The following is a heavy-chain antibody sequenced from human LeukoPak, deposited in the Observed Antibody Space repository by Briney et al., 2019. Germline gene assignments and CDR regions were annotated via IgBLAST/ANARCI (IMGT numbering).Heavy chain of an antibody. CDR3: ARWSYSSSSLFDY. Sequence: VASVKVSCKASGYTFTSYGISWVRQAPGQGLEWMGGIIPIFGTANYAQKFQGRVTITADESTSTAYMELSSLRSEDTAVYYCARWSYSSSSLFDYWGQGTLVTVSS. V-gene: IGHV1-69*13. J-gene: IGHJ4*02. CDR2: IIPIFGTA. CDR1: GYTFTSYG. D-gene: IGHD6-6*01.